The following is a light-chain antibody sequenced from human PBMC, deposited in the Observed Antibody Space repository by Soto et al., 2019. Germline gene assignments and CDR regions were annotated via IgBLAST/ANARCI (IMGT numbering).Light chain of an antibody. J-gene: IGKJ1*01. CDR2: GAS. CDR3: QGYGNSRT. CDR1: QNVRNNY. Sequence: EAELTQSPGTLSLSPGERATLSCRASQNVRNNYIGWYQQKPGQAPRLLIYGASIRATGIPDRFSGSGSGTDFTLTISRLEPEDFVVYYCQGYGNSRTFGQGTKVDIK. V-gene: IGKV3-20*01.